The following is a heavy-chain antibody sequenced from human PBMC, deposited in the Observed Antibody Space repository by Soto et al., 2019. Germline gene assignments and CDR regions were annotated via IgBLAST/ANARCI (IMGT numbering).Heavy chain of an antibody. CDR3: AKEDISSWYVFDY. V-gene: IGHV3-30*18. Sequence: QVQLVESGGGVVQPGRSLRLSCAASGFTFSSYGMHWVRQAPGKGLEWVAVISYDGSNKYYADSVKGRFTISRDNSKNTLYLQMNSLRAEDTAVYYCAKEDISSWYVFDYWGQGTLVTVSS. J-gene: IGHJ4*02. CDR2: ISYDGSNK. CDR1: GFTFSSYG. D-gene: IGHD6-13*01.